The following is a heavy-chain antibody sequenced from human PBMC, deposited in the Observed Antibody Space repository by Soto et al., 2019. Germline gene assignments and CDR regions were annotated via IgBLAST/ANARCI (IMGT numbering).Heavy chain of an antibody. V-gene: IGHV1-69*13. CDR1: GGTFSSYA. J-gene: IGHJ4*02. D-gene: IGHD2-15*01. CDR2: IIPIFGTA. CDR3: VVGIYCSGGSCYELDY. Sequence: RASVKVSCKASGGTFSSYAISWVRQAPGQGLEWMGGIIPIFGTANYAQKFQGRVTITADESTSTAYMELSSLRSEDTAVYYCVVGIYCSGGSCYELDYWGQGTLVTVSS.